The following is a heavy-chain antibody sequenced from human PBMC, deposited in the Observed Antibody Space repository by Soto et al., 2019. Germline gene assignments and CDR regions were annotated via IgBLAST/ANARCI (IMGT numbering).Heavy chain of an antibody. CDR2: IYYSGST. D-gene: IGHD2-2*01. Sequence: SSETLSLTCTVSGGSISSSSYYWGWIRQPPGKGLEWIGTIYYSGSTYYNPSLKSRVTISADTSKNQFSLKLSSVTAADTAVYYCGRHCSTTNCPGFDPWGHGTLVTVSS. CDR1: GGSISSSSYY. CDR3: GRHCSTTNCPGFDP. J-gene: IGHJ5*02. V-gene: IGHV4-39*01.